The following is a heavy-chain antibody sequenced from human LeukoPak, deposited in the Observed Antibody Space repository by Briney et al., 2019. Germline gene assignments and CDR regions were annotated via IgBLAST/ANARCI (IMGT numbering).Heavy chain of an antibody. CDR1: GGSISSYY. D-gene: IGHD6-13*01. Sequence: SETLSVTCTVSGGSISSYYWSWIRQPPGKGLEWIGYIYYSGSTNYNPSLKSRVTISVDTSKNQFSLKLSSVTAADTAVYYCARGDKQQLVRYYYYMDVWGKGTTVTVSS. CDR2: IYYSGST. J-gene: IGHJ6*03. CDR3: ARGDKQQLVRYYYYMDV. V-gene: IGHV4-59*01.